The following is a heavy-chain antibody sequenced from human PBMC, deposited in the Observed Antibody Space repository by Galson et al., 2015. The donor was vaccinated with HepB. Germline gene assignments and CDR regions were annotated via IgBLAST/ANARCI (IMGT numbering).Heavy chain of an antibody. J-gene: IGHJ6*02. CDR3: ARGGRLPDPLILYYHYYGMDV. CDR2: MSPNSGNT. D-gene: IGHD3-10*01. CDR1: GYTFTSYD. Sequence: SVKVSCKASGYTFTSYDINWVRQATGQGLEWMGWMSPNSGNTGYAQKFQGRVTMTRNTSISTAYMELSSLRSEDTAVYYCARGGRLPDPLILYYHYYGMDVWGQGTRSPSP. V-gene: IGHV1-8*01.